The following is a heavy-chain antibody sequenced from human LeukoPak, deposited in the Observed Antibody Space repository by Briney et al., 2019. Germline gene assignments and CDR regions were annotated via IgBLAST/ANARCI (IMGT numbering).Heavy chain of an antibody. Sequence: GGSLRLSCAASGFTFDDYGMSWVRQAPGKGLEWVSGINWNGGSTGYADSVKGRFTISRDTDKNSLYLKMNSLRAEDTALYYCARDKAHRYYYDSSGYYSDAFDIWGQGTMVTVSS. CDR3: ARDKAHRYYYDSSGYYSDAFDI. CDR2: INWNGGST. D-gene: IGHD3-22*01. J-gene: IGHJ3*02. CDR1: GFTFDDYG. V-gene: IGHV3-20*04.